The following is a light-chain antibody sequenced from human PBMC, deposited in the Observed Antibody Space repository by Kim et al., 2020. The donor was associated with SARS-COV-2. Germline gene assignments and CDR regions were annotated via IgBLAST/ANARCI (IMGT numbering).Light chain of an antibody. V-gene: IGKV1-33*01. CDR1: QDISHY. CDR2: DIS. Sequence: DIQMTQSPSSLSASVGDRVTITCQSSQDISHYLNWYQQKPGKVPKLLIYDISNLQSGVPSRFSGGRSGTDFSLTISSLQPEDFATYYCQQYDSVPYSFGQGTKLEI. J-gene: IGKJ2*03. CDR3: QQYDSVPYS.